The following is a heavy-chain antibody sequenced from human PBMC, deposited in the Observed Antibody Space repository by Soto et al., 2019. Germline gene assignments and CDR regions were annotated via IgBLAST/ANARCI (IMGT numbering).Heavy chain of an antibody. D-gene: IGHD3-22*01. CDR2: IRSDGTNA. CDR3: VRGDGDYHDGNGYLGRH. J-gene: IGHJ4*02. Sequence: DVQLVESGGGLFQPGGSLRLSCAASGFTFSSYWMHWVRQAPGKGLVWVSRIRSDGTNAEYAGPVRGRFSISRDNPENTLYLEMNSLRVEDTAVYYCVRGDGDYHDGNGYLGRHWGQGTLVTVSS. V-gene: IGHV3-74*03. CDR1: GFTFSSYW.